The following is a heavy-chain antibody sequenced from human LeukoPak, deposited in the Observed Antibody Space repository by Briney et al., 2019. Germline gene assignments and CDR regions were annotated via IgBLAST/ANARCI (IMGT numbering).Heavy chain of an antibody. CDR2: IYWDDEP. CDR1: GFSLTPGGVG. Sequence: SGPTPAILTQTLTLIWTFSGFSLTPGGVGVGWIRSPPAKALQWLALIYWDDEPRYSPTLESRLNITKDTSKNQVVLTMTNMDPVDTATYYCAHSKFDTRGIAAAGTDYYYGMDVWGKGTTVTVSS. D-gene: IGHD6-13*01. J-gene: IGHJ6*04. V-gene: IGHV2-5*02. CDR3: AHSKFDTRGIAAAGTDYYYGMDV.